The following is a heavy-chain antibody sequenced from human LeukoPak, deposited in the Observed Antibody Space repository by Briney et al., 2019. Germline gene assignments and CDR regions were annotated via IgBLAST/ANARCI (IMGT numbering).Heavy chain of an antibody. CDR3: ARGDASHRQWLGPYYYYMDV. Sequence: PGGSLRLSCAASGFTFSSYAMHWVRQAPGKGLEWVAVISYDGSNKYYADSVKGRFTISRDNSKNTLYLQMNSLRAEDTAVYYCARGDASHRQWLGPYYYYMDVWGKGTTVTVSS. J-gene: IGHJ6*03. D-gene: IGHD6-19*01. V-gene: IGHV3-30*04. CDR2: ISYDGSNK. CDR1: GFTFSSYA.